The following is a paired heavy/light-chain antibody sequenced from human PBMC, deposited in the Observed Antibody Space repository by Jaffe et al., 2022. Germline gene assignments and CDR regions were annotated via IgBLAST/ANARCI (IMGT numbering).Heavy chain of an antibody. J-gene: IGHJ3*02. Sequence: EVQLVESGGVVVQPGGSLRLSCAASGFTFDDYAMHWVRQAPGKGLEWVSLISWDGGSTYYADSVKGRFTISRDNSKNSLYLQMNSLRAEDTALYYCAKDIWRRDGYYYDSSGYYSGAFDIWGQGTMVTVSS. CDR1: GFTFDDYA. V-gene: IGHV3-43D*04. D-gene: IGHD3-22*01. CDR2: ISWDGGST. CDR3: AKDIWRRDGYYYDSSGYYSGAFDI.
Light chain of an antibody. J-gene: IGLJ1*01. Sequence: QSALTQPASVSGSPGQSITISCTGTSSDVGGYNYVSWYQQHPGKAPKLMIYDVSNRPSGVSNRFSGSKSGNTASLTISGLQAEDEADYYCSSYTSSSPVFGTGTKVTVL. CDR2: DVS. CDR1: SSDVGGYNY. V-gene: IGLV2-14*03. CDR3: SSYTSSSPV.